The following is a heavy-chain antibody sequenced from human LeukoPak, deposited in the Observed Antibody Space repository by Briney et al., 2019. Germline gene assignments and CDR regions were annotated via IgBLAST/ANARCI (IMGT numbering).Heavy chain of an antibody. J-gene: IGHJ5*02. V-gene: IGHV4-39*07. D-gene: IGHD6-13*01. CDR2: IYYSGST. Sequence: SETLSLTCTVSGGSISSSSYYWGWIRQPPGKGLEWIGSIYYSGSTYYNPSLKSRVTISVDTSKNQFSLKLSSVTAADTAVYYCARVRIAAAGTLGFDPWGQGTLVTVSS. CDR3: ARVRIAAAGTLGFDP. CDR1: GGSISSSSYY.